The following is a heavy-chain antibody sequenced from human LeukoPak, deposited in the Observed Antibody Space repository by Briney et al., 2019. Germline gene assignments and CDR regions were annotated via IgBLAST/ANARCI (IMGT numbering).Heavy chain of an antibody. Sequence: GGSLRLSCAASGFTVSSNYMSWVRQAPGRGLEWVSAISSGGNTFYADSVKGRFTISRDNSKNTVYLQMNSLRAEDTAVYYCAKGGLAANDYWGQGTLVTVSS. CDR3: AKGGLAANDY. CDR1: GFTVSSNY. D-gene: IGHD6-13*01. CDR2: ISSGGNT. J-gene: IGHJ4*02. V-gene: IGHV3-53*01.